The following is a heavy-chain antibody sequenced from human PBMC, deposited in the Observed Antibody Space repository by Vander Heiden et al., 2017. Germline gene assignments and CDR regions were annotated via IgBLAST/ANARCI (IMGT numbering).Heavy chain of an antibody. J-gene: IGHJ4*02. CDR2: INPNSGNT. V-gene: IGHV1-2*02. D-gene: IGHD2-2*01. Sequence: VQLVQSGAEVKKPGASVKVSCKASGYTFKDYYIYGVRQAPGQGLEWVAWINPNSGNTNSAQNFQGRVSLTRDTSISTAYMELSSLRSDDAAVYYCARGPIVVPAAPYFDHWGQGTLVTVSS. CDR1: GYTFKDYY. CDR3: ARGPIVVPAAPYFDH.